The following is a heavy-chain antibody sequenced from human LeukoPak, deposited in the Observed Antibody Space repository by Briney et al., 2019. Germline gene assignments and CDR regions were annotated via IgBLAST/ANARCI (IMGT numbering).Heavy chain of an antibody. J-gene: IGHJ4*02. CDR1: GGSISPYF. CDR3: TREGYGRSGYFLDF. V-gene: IGHV4-59*01. CDR2: ISYTGST. D-gene: IGHD3-22*01. Sequence: PSETLSLTCTVSGGSISPYFWSWIRQPPGKGLEWIGYISYTGSTNYNPSLKSRVTILVDTSKNQFSLQLTSVTAADTAVYYCTREGYGRSGYFLDFWGQGTLVTVSS.